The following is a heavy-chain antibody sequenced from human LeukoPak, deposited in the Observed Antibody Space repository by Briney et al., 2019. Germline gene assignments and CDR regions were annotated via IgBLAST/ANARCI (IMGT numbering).Heavy chain of an antibody. D-gene: IGHD6-19*01. Sequence: GASVTVSFTSSAYTFTILDINWVRQATGQGPGWRGGTNPNSGYTGYTQKFQGRFTITRNTSISTAYMELSGLRSEDTAVYYCARVAGSIYYWGQGTLVTVSS. CDR1: AYTFTILD. J-gene: IGHJ4*02. CDR2: TNPNSGYT. V-gene: IGHV1-8*03. CDR3: ARVAGSIYY.